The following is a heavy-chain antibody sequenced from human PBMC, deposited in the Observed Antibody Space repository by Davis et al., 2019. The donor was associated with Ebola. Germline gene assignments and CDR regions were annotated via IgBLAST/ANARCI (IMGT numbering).Heavy chain of an antibody. J-gene: IGHJ6*02. CDR3: AVGYYDILTGYYYYYGMDV. D-gene: IGHD3-9*01. CDR2: ISSSSSYI. V-gene: IGHV3-21*01. Sequence: GGSLRLSCAASGFTFSSYSMNWVRHAPGKGLEWVSSISSSSSYIYYADSVKGRFTISRDNAKNSLYLQMNSLRAEDTAVYYCAVGYYDILTGYYYYYGMDVWGQGTTVTVSS. CDR1: GFTFSSYS.